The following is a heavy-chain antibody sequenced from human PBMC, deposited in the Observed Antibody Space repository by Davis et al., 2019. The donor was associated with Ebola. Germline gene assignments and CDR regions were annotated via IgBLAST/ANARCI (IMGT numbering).Heavy chain of an antibody. V-gene: IGHV3-23*01. Sequence: PGGSLRLSCALSGFIFSNYAMHWVRQATGKGLEWVSTIDGPTTNTHYGESVKVRFTISRDNSKNTLFLQINSLRAEDTAIYYCTSWVVAHFDYWGQGTPVTVSS. J-gene: IGHJ4*02. CDR1: GFIFSNYA. CDR2: IDGPTTNT. CDR3: TSWVVAHFDY. D-gene: IGHD5-12*01.